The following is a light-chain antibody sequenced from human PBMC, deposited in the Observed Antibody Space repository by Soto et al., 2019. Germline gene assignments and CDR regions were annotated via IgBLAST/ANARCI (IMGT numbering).Light chain of an antibody. CDR3: QQYNNWWT. CDR1: QSVSSY. CDR2: DAS. V-gene: IGKV3-11*01. Sequence: EIVLTQSPATLSLSPGEGATLSCRASQSVSSYLAWYQQKPGQAPRLLIYDASNRATGIPARFSGSGSGTDFTLTISSLEPEDFAVYYCQQYNNWWTFGQGTKVDIK. J-gene: IGKJ1*01.